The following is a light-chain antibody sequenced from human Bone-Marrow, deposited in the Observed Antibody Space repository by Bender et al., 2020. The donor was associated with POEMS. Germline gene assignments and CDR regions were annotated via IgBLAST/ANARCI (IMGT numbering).Light chain of an antibody. CDR2: EVS. V-gene: IGLV2-23*02. J-gene: IGLJ2*01. CDR3: CLYAGSSTLV. CDR1: SSDVGGYNY. Sequence: QSALTQPASVSGSPGQSITISCTGTSSDVGGYNYVSWCQQHPGKAPKLMIYEVSKRPSGVSNRFSGSKSGNTASLTISGLQAEDEADYYCCLYAGSSTLVFGGGTKLTVL.